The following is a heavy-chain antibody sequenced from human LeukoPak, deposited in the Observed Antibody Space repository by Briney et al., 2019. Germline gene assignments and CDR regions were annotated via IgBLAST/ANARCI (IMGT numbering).Heavy chain of an antibody. Sequence: SETLSLTCAVYGGSFSGYYWSWIRQPPGKGLEWIGEINHSGSTNYNPSLTSRVTISVDTSKNQFSLKLSSVTAADTAVYYCARGKQYQLPTRRHYYYMDVWGKGTTVTVSS. J-gene: IGHJ6*03. D-gene: IGHD2-2*01. CDR1: GGSFSGYY. CDR3: ARGKQYQLPTRRHYYYMDV. V-gene: IGHV4-34*01. CDR2: INHSGST.